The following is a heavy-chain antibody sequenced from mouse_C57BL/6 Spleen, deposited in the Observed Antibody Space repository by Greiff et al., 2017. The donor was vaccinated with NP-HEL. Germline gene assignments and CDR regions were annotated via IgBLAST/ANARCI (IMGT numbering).Heavy chain of an antibody. J-gene: IGHJ2*01. CDR2: INPNNGGT. Sequence: EVQLQQSGPELVKPGASVKISCKASGYTFTDYYMNWVKQSNGKSLEWIGDINPNNGGTSYNQKFKGKATLTVDKSSSTAYMELRSLQSEDSAVYYCARGPDSSGYSDYFDYWGQGTTLTVSS. D-gene: IGHD3-2*02. V-gene: IGHV1-26*01. CDR3: ARGPDSSGYSDYFDY. CDR1: GYTFTDYY.